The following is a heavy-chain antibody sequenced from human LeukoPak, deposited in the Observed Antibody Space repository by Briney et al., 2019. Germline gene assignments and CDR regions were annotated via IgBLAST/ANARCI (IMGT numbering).Heavy chain of an antibody. Sequence: SETLSLTCTVSGGSISSSSYYWGWIRQPPGKGLEWIGSIYYSGSTYYNPSLKSRVTISVDTSKNQFSLKLSSVTAADTAVYYCARDVYGRNSGGQYYFDYWGQGTLVTVSS. D-gene: IGHD4-23*01. CDR2: IYYSGST. CDR3: ARDVYGRNSGGQYYFDY. CDR1: GGSISSSSYY. J-gene: IGHJ4*02. V-gene: IGHV4-39*07.